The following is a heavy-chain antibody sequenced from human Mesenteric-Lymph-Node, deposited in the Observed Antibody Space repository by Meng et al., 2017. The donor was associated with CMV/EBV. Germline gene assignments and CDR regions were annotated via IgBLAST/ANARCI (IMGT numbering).Heavy chain of an antibody. CDR1: RSNW. CDR3: ARDPGEPIVVVTAGRGWFDP. J-gene: IGHJ5*02. D-gene: IGHD2-21*02. Sequence: RSNWWSGGRQPPGKGLEWIGQIYHSGSTNYNPSLKSRVTISVDKSKNQFSLKLSSVTAADTAVYYCARDPGEPIVVVTAGRGWFDPWGQGTLVTVSS. V-gene: IGHV4-4*02. CDR2: IYHSGST.